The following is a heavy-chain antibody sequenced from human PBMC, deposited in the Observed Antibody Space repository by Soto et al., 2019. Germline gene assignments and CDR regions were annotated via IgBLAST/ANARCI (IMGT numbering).Heavy chain of an antibody. Sequence: QVQLVESGGGVVQPGRSLRLSCAASGFTFSSYGMHWVRQAPGKGLEWVAVIWYDGSNKYYADSVKGRFTISRDNSKNTLYLQMNSLRAEDTAVYYCARVSAAARGGDAFDIWGQGIMVTVSS. CDR3: ARVSAAARGGDAFDI. CDR1: GFTFSSYG. CDR2: IWYDGSNK. D-gene: IGHD6-13*01. J-gene: IGHJ3*02. V-gene: IGHV3-33*01.